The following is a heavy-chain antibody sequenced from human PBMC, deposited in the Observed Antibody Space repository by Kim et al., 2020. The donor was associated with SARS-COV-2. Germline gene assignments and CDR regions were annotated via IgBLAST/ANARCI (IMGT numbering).Heavy chain of an antibody. CDR3: TGIGEGS. V-gene: IGHV3-15*01. D-gene: IGHD3-10*01. Sequence: GGSLRLSCAASEFTLSNAWMHWVRQAPGKGLEWVAIINSKAHGGATDYAAPVQGRITIASDDSCHTLYLHMNTLQTEATAEYYCTGIGEGSWGQGTLVT. CDR1: EFTLSNAW. J-gene: IGHJ5*02. CDR2: INSKAHGGAT.